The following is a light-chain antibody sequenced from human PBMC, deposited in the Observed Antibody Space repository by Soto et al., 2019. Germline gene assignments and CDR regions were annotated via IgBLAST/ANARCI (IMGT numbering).Light chain of an antibody. V-gene: IGKV1-5*01. CDR1: QSIGDL. Sequence: DIQMTQSPSSVSASVGDRVTLTCRASQSIGDLVAWYQQKPGKAPKLLIYDASSLESGVPQRFSGSGSGTEFTLTISSLQTDDFSTYYCQQYHSYWTFGQGTKVDIK. J-gene: IGKJ1*01. CDR2: DAS. CDR3: QQYHSYWT.